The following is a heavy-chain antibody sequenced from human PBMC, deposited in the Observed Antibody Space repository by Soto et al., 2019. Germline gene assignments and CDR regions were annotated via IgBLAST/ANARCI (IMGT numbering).Heavy chain of an antibody. V-gene: IGHV3-9*01. D-gene: IGHD3-10*01. CDR2: ISWDSGVI. J-gene: IGHJ3*01. CDR3: VKGHGDLLLWFGELRPLDGFDV. Sequence: EVHLVESGGGLAQPGRSLRLSCVASGFSLDHYAMHWVRQAPGKGLEWVSGISWDSGVIDYADSVRGRFTISRDNAKNSLYLQMTSLRAEDTALYYCVKGHGDLLLWFGELRPLDGFDVWGQGTMVTVSS. CDR1: GFSLDHYA.